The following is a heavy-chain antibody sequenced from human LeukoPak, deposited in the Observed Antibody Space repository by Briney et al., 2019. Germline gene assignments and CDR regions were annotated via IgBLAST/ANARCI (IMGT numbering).Heavy chain of an antibody. Sequence: SETLSLTCAVYGGSFSGYYWSWIRQPPGKGLEWIGEINHSGSTNYNPSLKSRVTISVDTSKNQFSLKLSSVSAADTAVYYCARRFLAAAAFFDYWGQGTLVTVSS. CDR3: ARRFLAAAAFFDY. CDR1: GGSFSGYY. D-gene: IGHD6-13*01. V-gene: IGHV4-34*01. J-gene: IGHJ4*02. CDR2: INHSGST.